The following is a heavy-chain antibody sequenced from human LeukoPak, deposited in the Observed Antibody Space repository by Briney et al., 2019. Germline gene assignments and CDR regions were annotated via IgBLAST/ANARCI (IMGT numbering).Heavy chain of an antibody. J-gene: IGHJ4*02. CDR2: IRSKAYGGTT. CDR1: GFTFSTYS. CDR3: TRRGGWYSDY. V-gene: IGHV3-49*04. D-gene: IGHD6-19*01. Sequence: GGSLRLSCAASGFTFSTYSMNWVRQAPGKGLEWVGFIRSKAYGGTTEYAASVRGRFTISRDDSKGIAYLQMNSLKTEDTAVYYCTRRGGWYSDYWGQGTLVTVSS.